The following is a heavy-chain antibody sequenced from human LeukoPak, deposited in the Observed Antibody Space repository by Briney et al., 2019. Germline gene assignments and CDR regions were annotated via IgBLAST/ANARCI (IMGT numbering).Heavy chain of an antibody. CDR2: IYTSGST. V-gene: IGHV4-4*07. Sequence: SETLSLTCTVSGGSISSDYWSWIRQPDGKGLEWIGRIYTSGSTNYNPSLKSRVSMSVDTSTNQFSLKLSSVTAADTAVYYCARDSLVHPNRWFDPWGQGTLVTVSS. CDR1: GGSISSDY. J-gene: IGHJ5*02. D-gene: IGHD6-13*01. CDR3: ARDSLVHPNRWFDP.